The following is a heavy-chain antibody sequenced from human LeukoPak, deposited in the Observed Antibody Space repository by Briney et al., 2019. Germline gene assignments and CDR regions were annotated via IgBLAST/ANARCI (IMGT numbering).Heavy chain of an antibody. J-gene: IGHJ4*02. CDR2: INHSGST. D-gene: IGHD5-18*01. V-gene: IGHV4-34*01. CDR3: ARGRGYGYGYLGY. Sequence: SETLSLTCAVYGGSFSGYYWSWIRQPPGKGLEWIGEINHSGSTNYNPSLKSRVTISVDTSKNQFSLKLSSVTAADTAVYYCARGRGYGYGYLGYWGQGTLVTVSS. CDR1: GGSFSGYY.